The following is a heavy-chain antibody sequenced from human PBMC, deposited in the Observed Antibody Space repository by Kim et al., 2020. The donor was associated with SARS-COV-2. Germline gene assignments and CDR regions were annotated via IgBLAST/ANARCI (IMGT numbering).Heavy chain of an antibody. J-gene: IGHJ4*02. Sequence: GGSLRLSCAASGFTFSSYEMNWVRQAPGKGLEWVSYISSSGSTIYYADSVKGRFTISRDNAKNSLYLQMNSLRAEDTAVYYCATTMVRGATLDYWGQGTLVTVSS. D-gene: IGHD3-10*01. CDR1: GFTFSSYE. CDR3: ATTMVRGATLDY. CDR2: ISSSGSTI. V-gene: IGHV3-48*03.